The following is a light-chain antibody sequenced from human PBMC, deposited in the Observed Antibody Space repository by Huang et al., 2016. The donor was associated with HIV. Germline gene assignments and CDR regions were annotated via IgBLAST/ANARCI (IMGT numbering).Light chain of an antibody. CDR3: QQYYFSPRT. Sequence: DVVLSQSPDYLPVSLGARATVNCRSSQSIFYNSNGQNYLAWFQEKAGQPPKFRVYRASTRAPVVPDRFSGTGSGTDFTLTINNLQAEDAAVYYCQQYYFSPRTFGPGTKVDI. V-gene: IGKV4-1*01. CDR2: RAS. CDR1: QSIFYNSNGQNY. J-gene: IGKJ3*01.